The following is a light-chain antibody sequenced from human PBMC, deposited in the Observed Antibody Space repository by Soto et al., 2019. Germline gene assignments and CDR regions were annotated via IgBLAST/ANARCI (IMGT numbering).Light chain of an antibody. CDR1: SSNIGAGYD. CDR3: QSYDSSLGGSRV. Sequence: QSVLTQPPSVSGAPGQRVTISCTGSSSNIGAGYDVHWYQQLPGTAPKLLIYGNSNRPSGVPDRFSGSKSGTLASLAVTGLRAEDEADYFCQSYDSSLGGSRVFGTGTKVTVL. J-gene: IGLJ1*01. CDR2: GNS. V-gene: IGLV1-40*01.